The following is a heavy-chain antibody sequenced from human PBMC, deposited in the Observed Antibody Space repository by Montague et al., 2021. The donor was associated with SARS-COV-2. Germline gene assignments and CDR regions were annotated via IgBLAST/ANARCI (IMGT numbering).Heavy chain of an antibody. CDR3: SSSTGGTGWLVL. J-gene: IGHJ4*02. Sequence: SPRLSCAASGFTTSGYGMNWVRQAPGKGLEWVSSISSSRRYIYYADSVKGRFTISRDDAKNSLYLRMNSLRAEDTAVYYCSSSTGGTGWLVLWGQGTLVTVSS. CDR2: ISSSRRYI. V-gene: IGHV3-21*01. CDR1: GFTTSGYG. D-gene: IGHD6-19*01.